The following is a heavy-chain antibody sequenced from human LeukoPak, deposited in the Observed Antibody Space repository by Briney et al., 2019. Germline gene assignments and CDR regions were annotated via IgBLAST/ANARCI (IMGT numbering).Heavy chain of an antibody. D-gene: IGHD3-3*01. CDR2: IYYSGST. V-gene: IGHV4-38-2*02. CDR3: ARYGFWSGYPMVLDY. CDR1: GYSISSGYY. J-gene: IGHJ4*02. Sequence: SETLSLTCTVSGYSISSGYYWGWIRQPPGKGLEWIGSIYYSGSTYYNPSLKSRVTISVDTSKNQFSLKLSSVTAADTAVYYCARYGFWSGYPMVLDYWGQGTLVTVSS.